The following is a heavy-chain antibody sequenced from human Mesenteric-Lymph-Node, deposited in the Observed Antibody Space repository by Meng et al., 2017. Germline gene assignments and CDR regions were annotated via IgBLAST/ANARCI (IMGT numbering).Heavy chain of an antibody. Sequence: QVQLQQWGAGLLKPSETLSLTCAVYGGSFSGYYWSWIRQPPGKGLEWIGYIYYSGSTYYNPSLKSRVTISVDTSKNQFSLKLSSVTAADTAVYYCARGPSRWLQFSFDYWGQGTLVTVSS. D-gene: IGHD5-24*01. CDR3: ARGPSRWLQFSFDY. CDR2: IYYSGST. J-gene: IGHJ4*02. CDR1: GGSFSGYY. V-gene: IGHV4-34*01.